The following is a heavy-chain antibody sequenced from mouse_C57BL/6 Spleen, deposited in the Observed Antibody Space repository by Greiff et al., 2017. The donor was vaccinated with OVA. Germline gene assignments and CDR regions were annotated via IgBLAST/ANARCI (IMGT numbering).Heavy chain of an antibody. CDR1: GYAFSSSW. CDR2: IYPGDGDT. V-gene: IGHV1-82*01. Sequence: QVQLQQSGPELVKPGASVKISCKASGYAFSSSWMNWVKQRPGKGLEWIGRIYPGDGDTNYNGKFKGKATLTADKSSSTAYMQLSSLTSEDSAVYFCARSRDGSSSDYWGQGTTLTVSS. D-gene: IGHD1-1*01. CDR3: ARSRDGSSSDY. J-gene: IGHJ2*01.